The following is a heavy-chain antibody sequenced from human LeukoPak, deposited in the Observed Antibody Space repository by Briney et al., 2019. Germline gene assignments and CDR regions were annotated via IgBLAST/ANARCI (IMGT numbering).Heavy chain of an antibody. V-gene: IGHV3-15*01. D-gene: IGHD3-3*01. CDR3: ARGYDFWSGYSFDY. J-gene: IGHJ4*02. Sequence: GGSLRLSCAASGFTFSNAWMSWVRQAPGKGLEWVGRIKSKTDGGTTDYAAPVKGRFTISRDDSKNTLYLQMNSLRAEDTAVYYCARGYDFWSGYSFDYWGQGTLVTVSS. CDR2: IKSKTDGGTT. CDR1: GFTFSNAW.